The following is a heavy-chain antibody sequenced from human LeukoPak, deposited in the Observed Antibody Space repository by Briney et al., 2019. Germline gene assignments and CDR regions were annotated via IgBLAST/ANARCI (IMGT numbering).Heavy chain of an antibody. Sequence: SVKVSCKASGFTFTSSAMQWVRQARGQRLEWIGWIVVGSGNTNYAQKFQERVTITRDMSTSTAYMELSSLRSEDTAVYYCAAAPGYCSGGSCYSDAFDIWAQGTMVTVSS. CDR1: GFTFTSSA. D-gene: IGHD2-15*01. CDR2: IVVGSGNT. J-gene: IGHJ3*02. V-gene: IGHV1-58*02. CDR3: AAAPGYCSGGSCYSDAFDI.